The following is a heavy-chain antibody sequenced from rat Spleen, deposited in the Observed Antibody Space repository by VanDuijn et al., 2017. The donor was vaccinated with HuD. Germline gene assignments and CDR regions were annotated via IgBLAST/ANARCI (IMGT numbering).Heavy chain of an antibody. CDR3: TRGTYYDGTYY. D-gene: IGHD1-12*02. CDR1: GYSIISSYR. J-gene: IGHJ3*01. CDR2: INSAGTT. Sequence: EVQLQESGPGLVKPSQSLSLTCSVTGYSIISSYRWNWIRKFPGNKLEWMGYINSAGTTNYNPSLRSRISITRDTSKNQFFLQVNSVTTEDTATYYCTRGTYYDGTYYWGQGTLVTVSS. V-gene: IGHV3-3*01.